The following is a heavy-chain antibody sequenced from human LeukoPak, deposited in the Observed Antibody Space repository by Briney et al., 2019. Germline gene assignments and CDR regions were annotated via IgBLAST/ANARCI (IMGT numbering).Heavy chain of an antibody. J-gene: IGHJ4*02. Sequence: ASVKVSCKASGFTFTSYGISWVRQAPGQGLEWMGWISAYNGNTNYAQKLQGRVTMTTDTSTSTAYMELRSLRSDDTAVYYCARDKAIPGSGGYWGQGTLVTVSS. D-gene: IGHD3-10*01. CDR3: ARDKAIPGSGGY. CDR2: ISAYNGNT. V-gene: IGHV1-18*01. CDR1: GFTFTSYG.